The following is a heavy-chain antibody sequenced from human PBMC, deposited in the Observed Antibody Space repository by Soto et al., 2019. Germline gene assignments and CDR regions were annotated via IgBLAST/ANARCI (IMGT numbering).Heavy chain of an antibody. D-gene: IGHD3-10*01. CDR3: ARDDTMVRVDYYYGMDV. CDR2: IIPILGIA. V-gene: IGHV1-69*04. J-gene: IGHJ6*02. Sequence: SVKVSCKASGGTFSSYTISWVRQAPGQGLEWMGRIIPILGIANYAQKFQGRVTITADKSTSTAYMELSSLRSEDTAVYYCARDDTMVRVDYYYGMDVWGQGTTVTISS. CDR1: GGTFSSYT.